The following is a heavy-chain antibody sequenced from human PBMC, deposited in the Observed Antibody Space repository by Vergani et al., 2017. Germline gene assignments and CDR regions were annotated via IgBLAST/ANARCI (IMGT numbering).Heavy chain of an antibody. CDR2: ISPDGFST. Sequence: QVQLVQSGAEVGKPGASVKISCKASGYTFTAYYIHWVRQAPEQGLEWVGVISPDGFSTFYAQKFQGRVTITRDTSTSTVYVEVTSLRSDDTAVYYCARDRRYKTSGADYWGQGTLVTVSS. CDR1: GYTFTAYY. J-gene: IGHJ4*02. V-gene: IGHV1-46*01. D-gene: IGHD3-9*01. CDR3: ARDRRYKTSGADY.